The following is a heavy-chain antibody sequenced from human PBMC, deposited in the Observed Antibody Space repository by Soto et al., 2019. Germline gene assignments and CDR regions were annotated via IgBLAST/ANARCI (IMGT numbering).Heavy chain of an antibody. J-gene: IGHJ4*02. D-gene: IGHD3-16*01. CDR3: ARKELGLGLNC. Sequence: QVQLVQSGAEVKKPGSSVKVSCKASGGTFSSYAISWVRQAPGQGLEWMGGIIPIFGTANYAQKFQGRVTITADESTRTADMEMSSLSSEDTAVYYFARKELGLGLNCWGQGTLVTVSS. CDR1: GGTFSSYA. CDR2: IIPIFGTA. V-gene: IGHV1-69*12.